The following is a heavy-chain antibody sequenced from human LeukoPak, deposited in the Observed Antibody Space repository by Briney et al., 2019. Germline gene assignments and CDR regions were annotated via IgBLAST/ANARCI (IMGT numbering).Heavy chain of an antibody. CDR3: ARGSTIFYRNNWFDP. D-gene: IGHD3-9*01. CDR2: INHSGST. J-gene: IGHJ5*02. V-gene: IGHV4-34*01. CDR1: GGSFSGYY. Sequence: PSETLSLTCAVYGGSFSGYYWSWIRQPPGKGLEWIGEINHSGSTNYNPSLKSRVTISVDTSKNQFSLKLSSVTAADTAVYYCARGSTIFYRNNWFDPWGQGTLVTVSS.